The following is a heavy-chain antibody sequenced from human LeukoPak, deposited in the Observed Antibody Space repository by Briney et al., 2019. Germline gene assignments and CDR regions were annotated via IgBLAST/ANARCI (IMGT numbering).Heavy chain of an antibody. Sequence: GGSLRLSCAASGFTVSSNYMSWVRQAPGKGLEWVSVIYSGGSTYYADSVKGRFTISRDNSKNTLYLQMNSLKTEDTAVYYCITDLGWDQPIWGQGTMVTVSS. D-gene: IGHD1-26*01. CDR1: GFTVSSNY. V-gene: IGHV3-53*01. CDR3: ITDLGWDQPI. CDR2: IYSGGST. J-gene: IGHJ3*02.